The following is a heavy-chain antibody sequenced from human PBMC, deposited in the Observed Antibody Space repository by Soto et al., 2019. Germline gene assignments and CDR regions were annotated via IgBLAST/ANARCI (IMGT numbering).Heavy chain of an antibody. D-gene: IGHD6-19*01. Sequence: EVQLVESGGGLVQPGGSLRLSCAASGFTFSSYWMSWVRQAPGKGLEWVANIKQDGSEKYYVDSVKGRFTISRDNAKNSLYLQMNSLRAEDTALYYCARGAQAGRFRYFDLWGRGTLVTVSS. CDR2: IKQDGSEK. V-gene: IGHV3-7*03. CDR3: ARGAQAGRFRYFDL. CDR1: GFTFSSYW. J-gene: IGHJ2*01.